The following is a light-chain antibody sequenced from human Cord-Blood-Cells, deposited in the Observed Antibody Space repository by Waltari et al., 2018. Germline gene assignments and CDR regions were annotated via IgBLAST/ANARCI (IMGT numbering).Light chain of an antibody. CDR1: SSDVGSYNL. CDR3: CSYAGSSTSV. Sequence: QSALTQPASVSGSPGQSLTISCTGTSSDVGSYNLVSCYQQHPGKAPKLMIYEGSKRPSGVSNRFSGSKSGNTASLTISGLQAEDEADYYCCSYAGSSTSVFGGGTKLTVL. J-gene: IGLJ3*02. V-gene: IGLV2-23*01. CDR2: EGS.